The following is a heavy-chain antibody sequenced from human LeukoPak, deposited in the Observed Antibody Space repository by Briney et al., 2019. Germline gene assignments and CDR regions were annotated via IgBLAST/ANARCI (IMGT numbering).Heavy chain of an antibody. CDR2: IYTSGST. D-gene: IGHD4-17*01. J-gene: IGHJ4*02. CDR3: ARVPTYGLPFDY. CDR1: GGSISSYY. V-gene: IGHV4-4*07. Sequence: SETLSLTCTVSGGSISSYYWSWIRQPAGKGLEWIGRIYTSGSTNYNPSLKSRVTMSVDTSKNQFSLKLSSVTAADTALYYCARVPTYGLPFDYWGQGTLVTVSS.